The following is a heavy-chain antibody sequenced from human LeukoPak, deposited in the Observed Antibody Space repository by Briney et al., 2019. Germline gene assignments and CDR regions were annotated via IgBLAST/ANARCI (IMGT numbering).Heavy chain of an antibody. CDR2: INAGNGNT. J-gene: IGHJ4*02. CDR1: GYTFTSYG. V-gene: IGHV1-3*01. Sequence: ASVKVSCKASGYTFTSYGISWVRQAPGQGLEWMGWINAGNGNTKYSQKFQGRVTTTRDTSANTAYMELSSLRSEDTAAYYCARGAVAGAGYFDYWGQGTLVTVSS. CDR3: ARGAVAGAGYFDY. D-gene: IGHD6-19*01.